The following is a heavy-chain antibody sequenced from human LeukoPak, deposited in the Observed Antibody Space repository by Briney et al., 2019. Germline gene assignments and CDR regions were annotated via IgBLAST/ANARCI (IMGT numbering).Heavy chain of an antibody. V-gene: IGHV3-23*01. CDR2: ISGSGGST. D-gene: IGHD5-12*01. Sequence: GGSLRLSCAASGFTFSSYGMSWVRQAPGKGLEWVSVISGSGGSTYYADSVKGRFTISRDNSKNTLYLQMNSLRTEDTAVYYCARSAAAGRIVATFGYWGQGTLVIVSS. CDR3: ARSAAAGRIVATFGY. J-gene: IGHJ4*02. CDR1: GFTFSSYG.